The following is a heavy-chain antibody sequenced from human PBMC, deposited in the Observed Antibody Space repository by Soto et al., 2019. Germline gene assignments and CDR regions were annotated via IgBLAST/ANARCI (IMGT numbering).Heavy chain of an antibody. Sequence: SETLSLTCAVYGVSFSGYYCSWIRQPPGKGLEWIGEINHSGSTNYNPSLKSRVTISVDTSKNQFSLKLGSVTAADTAVYYCARGRSVGYYYGMDVWGQGTTVTVPS. CDR1: GVSFSGYY. CDR2: INHSGST. V-gene: IGHV4-34*01. CDR3: ARGRSVGYYYGMDV. J-gene: IGHJ6*02.